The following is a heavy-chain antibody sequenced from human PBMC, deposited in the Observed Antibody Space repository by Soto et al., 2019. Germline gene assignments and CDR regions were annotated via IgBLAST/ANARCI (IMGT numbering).Heavy chain of an antibody. V-gene: IGHV1-69*02. Sequence: QVQLVQSGAEVKKPGSSVQVSCKASGGTFSSYTMSWVRQAPGQGLEWMGRIIPLLGIANYAQKFQGRVTITADKSTSTAYMELSSLRSEDTAVYYCASTSGIVATIDYWGQGTLVTVSS. D-gene: IGHD5-12*01. J-gene: IGHJ4*02. CDR1: GGTFSSYT. CDR2: IIPLLGIA. CDR3: ASTSGIVATIDY.